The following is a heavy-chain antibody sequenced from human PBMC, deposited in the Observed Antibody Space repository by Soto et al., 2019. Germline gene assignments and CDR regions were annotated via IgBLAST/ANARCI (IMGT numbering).Heavy chain of an antibody. CDR3: ARRVAAADHYYYYGMDV. V-gene: IGHV5-51*01. CDR1: GYSFTSYW. CDR2: IYPGDSDT. J-gene: IGHJ6*02. Sequence: GESLKISCKGSGYSFTSYWIGWVRQMPGKGLEWMGIIYPGDSDTRYSPSFQGQVTISADKSISTAYLQWSSLKASDTAMYYCARRVAAADHYYYYGMDVWGQGTTVTVSS. D-gene: IGHD6-13*01.